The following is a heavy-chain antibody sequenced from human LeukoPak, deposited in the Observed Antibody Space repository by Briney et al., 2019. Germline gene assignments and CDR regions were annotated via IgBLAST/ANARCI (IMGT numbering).Heavy chain of an antibody. Sequence: ASVKVSCKVSGYTLTELSMHWVRQAPGKGLEWMGGFDPEDGETIYAQKFQGRVAMTEDTSTDTAYMELSSLRSEDTAVYYCATGVLLWFGELYEDYWGQGTLVTVSS. J-gene: IGHJ4*02. CDR3: ATGVLLWFGELYEDY. CDR2: FDPEDGET. V-gene: IGHV1-24*01. D-gene: IGHD3-10*01. CDR1: GYTLTELS.